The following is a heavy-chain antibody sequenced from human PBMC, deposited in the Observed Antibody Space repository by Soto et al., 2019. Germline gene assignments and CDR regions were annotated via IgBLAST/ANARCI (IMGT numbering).Heavy chain of an antibody. CDR3: ARGGALRTNGQVTRDV. J-gene: IGHJ4*02. CDR2: IHVTGYT. V-gene: IGHV4-30-2*01. D-gene: IGHD1-26*01. CDR1: GASISSGSYS. Sequence: SDTLSLTCTVSGASISSGSYSWSWIRQAPGKGLEWIGNIHVTGYTAFSPSLKRRVTMSVDTSKNQFSLNVNSVTAADTAVYFCARGGALRTNGQVTRDVWGQGTLVIVS.